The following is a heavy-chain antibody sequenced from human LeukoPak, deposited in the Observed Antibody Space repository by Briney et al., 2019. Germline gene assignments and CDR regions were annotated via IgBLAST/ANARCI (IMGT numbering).Heavy chain of an antibody. CDR2: ISADGGTT. D-gene: IGHD1-7*01. J-gene: IGHJ4*02. Sequence: GGSLRLSCAASGFTFDDYAIHWVRQAPGKGLEWVSLISADGGTTYYADSVKGRFTISRDNGKNSLYLQMNSLRTEDTALYYCAGYNWNYYFDYWGQGTLVTVPS. CDR1: GFTFDDYA. V-gene: IGHV3-43*02. CDR3: AGYNWNYYFDY.